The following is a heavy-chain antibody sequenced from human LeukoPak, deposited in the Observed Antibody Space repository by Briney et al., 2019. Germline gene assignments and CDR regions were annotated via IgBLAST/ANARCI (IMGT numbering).Heavy chain of an antibody. D-gene: IGHD5-12*01. V-gene: IGHV1-69*05. CDR1: GGTFSSYA. Sequence: SVKVSCKASGGTFSSYAISWVRQAPGQGLEWMGGIIPIFGTANYAQKFQGRVTITTDESTSTAYMELSSLRSEDTAVYYCAITDGYSGYELFDYWGQGTLVTISS. J-gene: IGHJ4*02. CDR3: AITDGYSGYELFDY. CDR2: IIPIFGTA.